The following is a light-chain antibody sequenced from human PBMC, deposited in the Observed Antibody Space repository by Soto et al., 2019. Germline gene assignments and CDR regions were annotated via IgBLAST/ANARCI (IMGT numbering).Light chain of an antibody. J-gene: IGKJ4*01. CDR1: QSITTW. Sequence: DIQMTQSPSTVSAYVGDSVTITCRASQSITTWLAWYQQRPGKAPKLLIYDVSSLQSGVPSRFSGSGSGTEFTLTISSLQPDDFATYYCLQDYNYPLTFGGGTKVDIK. CDR3: LQDYNYPLT. V-gene: IGKV1-5*01. CDR2: DVS.